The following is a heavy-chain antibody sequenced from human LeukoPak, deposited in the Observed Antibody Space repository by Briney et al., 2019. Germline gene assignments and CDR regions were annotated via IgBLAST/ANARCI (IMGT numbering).Heavy chain of an antibody. D-gene: IGHD6-13*01. CDR1: GGTFSSYA. CDR3: ATSWFAAAEFGWFDP. Sequence: SVKVSCKASGGTFSSYAISWVRQAPGQGLEWMGRIIPILGIANYAQKFQGRVTITADKSTSTAYMELSSLRSEDTAVYYCATSWFAAAEFGWFDPWGQGTLVTVSS. V-gene: IGHV1-69*04. J-gene: IGHJ5*02. CDR2: IIPILGIA.